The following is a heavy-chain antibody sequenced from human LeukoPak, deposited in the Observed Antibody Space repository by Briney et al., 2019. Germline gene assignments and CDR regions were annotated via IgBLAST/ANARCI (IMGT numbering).Heavy chain of an antibody. CDR3: ARGHVTVSAHDDAFDI. V-gene: IGHV3-33*01. J-gene: IGHJ3*02. CDR2: IWCDGINK. Sequence: PGGSLRLSCAASGFTFSKYGMHWVRQAPGEGREGVTFIWCDGINKYYAASLKGRFTISRDNAKNSLYLQMNSLRAEDTAVYYCARGHVTVSAHDDAFDIWGQGPMVTVSS. D-gene: IGHD5/OR15-5a*01. CDR1: GFTFSKYG.